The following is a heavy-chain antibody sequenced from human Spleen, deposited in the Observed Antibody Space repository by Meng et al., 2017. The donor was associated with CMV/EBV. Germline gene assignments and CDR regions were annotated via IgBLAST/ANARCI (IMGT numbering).Heavy chain of an antibody. D-gene: IGHD5-24*01. V-gene: IGHV3-23*01. CDR2: VSGSGTST. Sequence: LSCAASGFTFSNYGVTWVRQAPGKGLEWVSAVSGSGTSTYYADSVKGRFTISRDNSKNTLYLQMKSLRAEDTAVYYCARVMGGFDPWGQGTLVTVSS. J-gene: IGHJ5*02. CDR3: ARVMGGFDP. CDR1: GFTFSNYG.